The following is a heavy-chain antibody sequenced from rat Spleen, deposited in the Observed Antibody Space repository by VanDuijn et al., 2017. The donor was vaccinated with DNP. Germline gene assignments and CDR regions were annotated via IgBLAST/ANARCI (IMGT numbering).Heavy chain of an antibody. D-gene: IGHD1-1*01. CDR1: GFTFRGYW. CDR2: VTSGGGST. J-gene: IGHJ2*01. CDR3: AIDRGYNSGDFFDY. V-gene: IGHV5-31*01. Sequence: EVQLVESGGDLVQPGRSLIVSCVASGFTFRGYWMTWIRQVPGKGLEWVASVTSGGGSTYYPDSVRGRFTISRDNEKDTLYLQMNSLRSEDTATYYCAIDRGYNSGDFFDYWGQGVVVTVSS.